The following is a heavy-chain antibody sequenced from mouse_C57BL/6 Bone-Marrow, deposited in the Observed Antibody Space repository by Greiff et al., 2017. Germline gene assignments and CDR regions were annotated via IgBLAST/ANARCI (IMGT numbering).Heavy chain of an antibody. V-gene: IGHV2-6-1*01. Sequence: VKLQESGPGLVAPSQSLSITCTVSGFSLTSYGVHWVRQPPGKGLEWLVVIWSDGSTTYNSALKSRLSISKDNSKSQVFLKMNSLQTDGTAMYYCARQGEGYYYAMDYWGQGTSVTVSS. CDR1: GFSLTSYG. J-gene: IGHJ4*01. CDR3: ARQGEGYYYAMDY. CDR2: IWSDGST.